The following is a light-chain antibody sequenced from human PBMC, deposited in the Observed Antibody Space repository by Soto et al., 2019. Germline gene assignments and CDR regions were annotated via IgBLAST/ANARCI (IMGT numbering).Light chain of an antibody. CDR2: DVI. CDR1: RSDVGGYDY. Sequence: QSARTQPRSLSGSPGQSVSISCTGARSDVGGYDYVSWYQQHPDKAPKFIIYDVIKRPSGVPDRFSGSKSGNTASLTISGLQSDDEADYYCCSYAGSYSYVFGPGTKLTVL. J-gene: IGLJ1*01. CDR3: CSYAGSYSYV. V-gene: IGLV2-11*01.